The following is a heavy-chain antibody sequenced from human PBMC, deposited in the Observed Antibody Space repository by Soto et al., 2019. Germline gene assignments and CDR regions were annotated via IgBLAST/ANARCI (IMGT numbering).Heavy chain of an antibody. CDR2: ISYDGSNK. CDR1: GFTFSSYA. D-gene: IGHD4-17*01. CDR3: ARGVNDYGDYVLKWYWYFDL. V-gene: IGHV3-30-3*01. J-gene: IGHJ2*01. Sequence: QVQLVESGGGVVQPGRSLRLSCAASGFTFSSYAMHWVGQAPGKGLEWVAVISYDGSNKYYADSVKGRFTISRDNSKNTLYLQMNSLRAEDTAVYYCARGVNDYGDYVLKWYWYFDLWGRGTLVTVSS.